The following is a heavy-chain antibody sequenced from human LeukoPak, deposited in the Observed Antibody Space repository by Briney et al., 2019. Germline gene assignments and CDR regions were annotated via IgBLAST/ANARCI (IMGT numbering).Heavy chain of an antibody. J-gene: IGHJ6*02. CDR2: VDYRGNT. D-gene: IGHD2-15*01. Sequence: SETLSLTCTNSGGSISSYYWRWIRQPPGKGLEWIGYVDYRGNTNYNPSLKSRVTISIDTSKSLFSLKLNSVTAADTAVYYCARVEVGAANRQWYGMDVWGQGTTVTVSS. CDR3: ARVEVGAANRQWYGMDV. CDR1: GGSISSYY. V-gene: IGHV4-59*01.